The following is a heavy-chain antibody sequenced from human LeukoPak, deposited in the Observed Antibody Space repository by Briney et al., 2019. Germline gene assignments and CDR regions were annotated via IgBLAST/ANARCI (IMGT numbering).Heavy chain of an antibody. CDR1: GGTFSSSA. CDR2: SIPIFGTA. J-gene: IGHJ5*02. D-gene: IGHD3-3*01. V-gene: IGHV1-69*05. Sequence: GSSVKVSCKASGGTFSSSAISWVRQAPGQGLEWMGGSIPIFGTANYAQKFQGRVTITTDESTSTAYMELSSLRCEDTAVYYCARARSSSVYLAYTNNWFEPWGQGTLVTVSS. CDR3: ARARSSSVYLAYTNNWFEP.